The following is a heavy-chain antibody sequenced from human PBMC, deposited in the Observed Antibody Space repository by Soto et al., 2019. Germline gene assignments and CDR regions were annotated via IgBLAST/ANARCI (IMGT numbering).Heavy chain of an antibody. CDR3: ARGRSLFGMIINDWFDP. V-gene: IGHV1-18*01. CDR2: ISGYNGIT. D-gene: IGHD3-3*01. CDR1: GYTFSSTG. Sequence: QVQLVQSGAEVKKPGASVKVSCKASGYTFSSTGISWVRQAPGQGLEWMGWISGYNGITNLAQKLQGRVTMTIDSSTSTAYMELRSLRSDDTAVYYCARGRSLFGMIINDWFDPWGQGTLVAVSS. J-gene: IGHJ5*02.